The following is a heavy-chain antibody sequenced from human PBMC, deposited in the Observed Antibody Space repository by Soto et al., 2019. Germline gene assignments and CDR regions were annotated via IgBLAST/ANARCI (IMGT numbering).Heavy chain of an antibody. CDR3: ARLQLDSAFDI. V-gene: IGHV1-69*02. Sequence: QVQLVQSGAEVKKPGSSVKVSCKASGGTFSSYTISWVRQAPGQGLEWMGRIIPILGIANYEQKFQGRVTITADKSTSTAYMELSSLRSEDTAGYYCARLQLDSAFDIWGQGTMVTVSS. CDR2: IIPILGIA. J-gene: IGHJ3*02. D-gene: IGHD1-1*01. CDR1: GGTFSSYT.